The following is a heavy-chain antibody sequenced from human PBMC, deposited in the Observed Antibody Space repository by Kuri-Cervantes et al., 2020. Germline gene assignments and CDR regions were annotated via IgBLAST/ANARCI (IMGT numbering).Heavy chain of an antibody. Sequence: GESLKISCAASGFILSNYWMIWLRQAPGKGLEWVANINQDGNTKYYVDSVKGRFTISRDNAKNSLYLQMNSLRAEDTAVYYCARGLLHDSSGSTGLWYWGQGTLVTVSS. J-gene: IGHJ4*02. CDR2: INQDGNTK. V-gene: IGHV3-7*03. CDR3: ARGLLHDSSGSTGLWY. CDR1: GFILSNYW. D-gene: IGHD3-22*01.